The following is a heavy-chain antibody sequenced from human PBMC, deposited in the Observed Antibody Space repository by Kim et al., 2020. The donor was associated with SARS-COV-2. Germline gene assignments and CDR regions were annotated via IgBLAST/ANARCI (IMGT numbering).Heavy chain of an antibody. CDR3: ARDRVIRSSGWAYRFDGMDV. CDR2: IYYSGST. J-gene: IGHJ6*02. CDR1: GGSISSYY. V-gene: IGHV4-59*01. D-gene: IGHD6-19*01. Sequence: SETLSLTCTVSGGSISSYYWSWIRQPPGKGLEWIGYIYYSGSTNYNPSLKSRVTISVDTSKNQFSLKLSSVTAADTAVYYCARDRVIRSSGWAYRFDGMDVWGQGTTVTVSS.